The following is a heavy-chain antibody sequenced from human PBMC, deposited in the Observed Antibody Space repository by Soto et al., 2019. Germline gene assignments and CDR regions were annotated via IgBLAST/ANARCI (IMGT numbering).Heavy chain of an antibody. D-gene: IGHD2-2*01. Sequence: GGSLRLSCAASGFTFSSYWMSWVRQAPGKGLEWVANIKQGGGEKYYLDSVKGRFTISGDNARNSLYLQMNSLRAEDTAVYYCARGSRYCSTTSCYPLDHWGQGTLVTVSS. CDR2: IKQGGGEK. CDR3: ARGSRYCSTTSCYPLDH. J-gene: IGHJ4*02. V-gene: IGHV3-7*01. CDR1: GFTFSSYW.